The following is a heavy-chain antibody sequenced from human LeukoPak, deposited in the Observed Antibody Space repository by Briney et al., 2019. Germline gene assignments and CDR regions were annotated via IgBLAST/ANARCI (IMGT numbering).Heavy chain of an antibody. CDR2: ISAYNGNT. CDR1: GYTFTSYG. CDR3: AKFWEVTMVRPNWFDP. Sequence: GASVKVSCKASGYTFTSYGISWVRQAPGQGLEWMGWISAYNGNTNYAQKLQGRVTMTTDTSTSTAYMELRSLRSDDTAVYYCAKFWEVTMVRPNWFDPWGQGTLVTVSS. D-gene: IGHD3-10*01. J-gene: IGHJ5*02. V-gene: IGHV1-18*01.